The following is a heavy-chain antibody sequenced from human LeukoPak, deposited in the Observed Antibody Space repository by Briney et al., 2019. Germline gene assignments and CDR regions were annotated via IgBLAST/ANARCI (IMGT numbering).Heavy chain of an antibody. J-gene: IGHJ4*02. CDR2: ISGSGGST. V-gene: IGHV3-23*01. CDR3: AKIPAGLYFDY. CDR1: GSIPFSSYA. Sequence: GGSLRLSCAASGSIPFSSYAMSWVRPAPGKGLEWVSAISGSGGSTYYADSVKGRFTISRDNSKNTLYLQMNSLRAEDTAVYYCAKIPAGLYFDYWGQGTLVTVSS.